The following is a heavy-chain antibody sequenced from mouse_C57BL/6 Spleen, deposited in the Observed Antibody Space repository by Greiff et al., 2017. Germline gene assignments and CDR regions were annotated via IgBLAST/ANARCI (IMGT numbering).Heavy chain of an antibody. CDR3: ARYAPLAYAMDY. Sequence: EVKLLESGGGLVQPGGSLSLSCAASGFTFTDYYMSWVRQPPGEALEWLGFIRNKANGYTTEYSASVKGRFTISRDNSQSILYLQMSALGAEDSATYYCARYAPLAYAMDYWGQGTSVTVSS. CDR2: IRNKANGYTT. V-gene: IGHV7-3*01. CDR1: GFTFTDYY. J-gene: IGHJ4*01.